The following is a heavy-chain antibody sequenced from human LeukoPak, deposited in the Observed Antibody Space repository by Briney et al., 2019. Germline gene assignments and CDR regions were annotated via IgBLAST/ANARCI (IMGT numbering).Heavy chain of an antibody. CDR2: IIPIFGTA. J-gene: IGHJ4*02. V-gene: IGHV1-69*13. CDR1: GGTFSSYA. D-gene: IGHD1-26*01. CDR3: ARQKQSHGNFDY. Sequence: GASVKVSCKASGGTFSSYAISWVRQAPGQGLEWMGGIIPIFGTANYAQKFQGRVTITADESTSTAYMELSSLRSEDTAMYYCARQKQSHGNFDYWGQGTLVTVSS.